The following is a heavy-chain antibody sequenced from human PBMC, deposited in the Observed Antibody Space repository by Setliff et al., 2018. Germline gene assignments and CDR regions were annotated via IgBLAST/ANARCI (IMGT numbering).Heavy chain of an antibody. Sequence: KASETLSLTCTVSGGSISSGDYYWSWIRQPPGKGLEWIGYIYYSGSTYYNPSLKSRVTISVDTSKNQFSLKLSSVTAADTAVYYCATYSLAHYDSSGYYDYWGQGTLVTVSS. J-gene: IGHJ4*02. CDR1: GGSISSGDYY. CDR3: ATYSLAHYDSSGYYDY. V-gene: IGHV4-30-4*08. CDR2: IYYSGST. D-gene: IGHD3-22*01.